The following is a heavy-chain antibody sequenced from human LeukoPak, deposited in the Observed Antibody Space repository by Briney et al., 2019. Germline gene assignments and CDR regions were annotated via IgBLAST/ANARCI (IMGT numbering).Heavy chain of an antibody. J-gene: IGHJ3*02. D-gene: IGHD3-22*01. CDR1: GFTFDDYG. CDR3: ARDYYDSSGYSGAFDT. V-gene: IGHV3-20*04. CDR2: INWNGGST. Sequence: GGSLRLSCAASGFTFDDYGMSWVRQAPGKGLEWVSGINWNGGSTGYADSVKGRFTISRDNAKNSLYLQMNSLRAEDTAVYYCARDYYDSSGYSGAFDTWGQGTMVTVSS.